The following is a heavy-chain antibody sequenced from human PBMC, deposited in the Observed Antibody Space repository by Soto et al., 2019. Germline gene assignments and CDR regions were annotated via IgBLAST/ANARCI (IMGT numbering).Heavy chain of an antibody. J-gene: IGHJ4*02. CDR2: IYWDDDM. Sequence: QITLKESGPTLVKPTQTLTLTCTFSGFSLSTYGEGVDWIGQPPGKALEWLALIYWDDDMRYSPSLSNRLTVAKDSCKNKVIVTMTNVNTFDTGTSFCGHSVRTSLGDSWGQGIAVTVAS. CDR1: GFSLSTYGEG. CDR3: GHSVRTSLGDS. V-gene: IGHV2-5*02. D-gene: IGHD2-2*01.